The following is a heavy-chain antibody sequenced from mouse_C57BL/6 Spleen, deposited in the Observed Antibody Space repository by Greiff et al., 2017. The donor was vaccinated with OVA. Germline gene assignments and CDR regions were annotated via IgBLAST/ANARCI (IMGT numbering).Heavy chain of an antibody. J-gene: IGHJ2*01. CDR2: IYPGDGDT. CDR1: GYAFSSYW. Sequence: VQLQQSGAELVKPGASVKISCKASGYAFSSYWMNWVKQRPGTGLEWIGQIYPGDGDTNYNGKFKGKATLTADKSSSTAYMQLSSLTSEDSAVYFCARGGNSYYFDYWGQGTTLTVSS. V-gene: IGHV1-80*01. CDR3: ARGGNSYYFDY. D-gene: IGHD2-1*01.